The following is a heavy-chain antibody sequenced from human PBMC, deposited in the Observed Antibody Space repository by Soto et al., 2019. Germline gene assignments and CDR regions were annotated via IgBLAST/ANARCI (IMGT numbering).Heavy chain of an antibody. CDR2: ISYDGSNK. V-gene: IGHV3-30*18. CDR3: AKDPAAAGTFDY. J-gene: IGHJ4*02. D-gene: IGHD6-13*01. Sequence: PGGSLRLSCAASGFTFSSYGMHWVRQAPGKGLEWVAVISYDGSNKYYADSVKGRFTISRDNSKNTLYLQMNSLRAEDTAVYYCAKDPAAAGTFDYWGQGTLVTVSS. CDR1: GFTFSSYG.